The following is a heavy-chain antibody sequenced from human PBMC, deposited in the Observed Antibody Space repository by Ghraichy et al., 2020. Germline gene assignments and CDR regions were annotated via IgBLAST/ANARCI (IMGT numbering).Heavy chain of an antibody. CDR1: GFTVSSNY. V-gene: IGHV3-66*01. CDR3: AREGPTAMAIDY. Sequence: GGTLRLSCAASGFTVSSNYMSWVRQAPGKGLEWVSVIYSGGSTYYADSVKGRFTISRDNSKNTLYLQMNSLRAEDTAVYYCAREGPTAMAIDYWGQGTLVTVSS. CDR2: IYSGGST. J-gene: IGHJ4*02. D-gene: IGHD5-18*01.